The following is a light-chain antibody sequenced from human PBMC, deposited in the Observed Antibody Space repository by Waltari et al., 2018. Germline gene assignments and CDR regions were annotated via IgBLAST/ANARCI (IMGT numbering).Light chain of an antibody. CDR2: EDD. V-gene: IGLV6-57*03. CDR1: SGSISTNY. J-gene: IGLJ2*01. CDR3: QSYQSTSVI. Sequence: NFMLTQPHSVSESPGKTVTIPCTRSSGSISTNYVQWNQQRPGSAPTALIFEDDRRPSGVPDRFSGSIDRSSNSASLTISGLKTEDEADYYCQSYQSTSVIFGGGTKLTVL.